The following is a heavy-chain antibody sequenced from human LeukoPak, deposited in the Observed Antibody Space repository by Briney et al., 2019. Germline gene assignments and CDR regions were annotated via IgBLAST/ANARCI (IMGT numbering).Heavy chain of an antibody. Sequence: PGGSLRLSCAASGFTFSSYAMSWVRQAPGKGLEWVSAISGSGGSTYYADSVKGRFTISRDNSKNSLYLQMNSLRTEDTALYYCAKGYRIVSGSLDYWGQGTLVTVSS. CDR2: ISGSGGST. J-gene: IGHJ4*02. V-gene: IGHV3-23*01. CDR3: AKGYRIVSGSLDY. D-gene: IGHD3-10*01. CDR1: GFTFSSYA.